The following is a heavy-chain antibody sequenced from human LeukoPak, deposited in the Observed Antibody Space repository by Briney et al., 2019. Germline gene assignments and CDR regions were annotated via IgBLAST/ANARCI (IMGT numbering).Heavy chain of an antibody. CDR1: EFTLSSYW. CDR3: ARGIYHGSGSIGY. CDR2: INPDGGIT. Sequence: PGGSLRLSCVDSEFTLSSYWVHWVRQPPGKGLVWVARINPDGGITNYADSVRGRFTISRDNAKNTLYLQMNSLRAEDTAVYYCARGIYHGSGSIGYWGQGTLVTVSS. V-gene: IGHV3-74*01. D-gene: IGHD3-10*01. J-gene: IGHJ4*02.